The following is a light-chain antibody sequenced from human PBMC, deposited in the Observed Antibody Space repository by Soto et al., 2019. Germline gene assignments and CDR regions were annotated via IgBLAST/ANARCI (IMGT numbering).Light chain of an antibody. CDR1: QSISSY. CDR2: AAS. J-gene: IGKJ1*01. V-gene: IGKV1-39*01. Sequence: DIQMTQSPSSLSASVCDRVTITCRASQSISSYLNWYQQKPGKAPKLLIYAASSLQSGVPSRFSGSGSGTDFTLTISSLQPEDFATYYCQQSYSTPPEWTFGQGTKVEIK. CDR3: QQSYSTPPEWT.